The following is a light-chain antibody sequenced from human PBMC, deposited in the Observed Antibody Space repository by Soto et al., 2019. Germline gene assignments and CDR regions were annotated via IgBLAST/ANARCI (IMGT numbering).Light chain of an antibody. CDR1: SSDVGGYNY. Sequence: QSALTQPASVSGSPGQSITISCTGTSSDVGGYNYVSWYQQHPGKAPKLMIYDVSNRPSGVSNRFSGSKSGNTASLTISGLQAEDDADYYCSSYTSSSTLPSYVFGAGTKLTVL. V-gene: IGLV2-14*01. J-gene: IGLJ1*01. CDR2: DVS. CDR3: SSYTSSSTLPSYV.